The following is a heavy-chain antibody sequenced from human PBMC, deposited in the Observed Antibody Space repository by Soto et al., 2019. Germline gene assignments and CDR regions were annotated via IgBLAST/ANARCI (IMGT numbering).Heavy chain of an antibody. V-gene: IGHV3-30*18. Sequence: GGSLRLSCAASGFTFSSYGMHWVRQAPGKGLEWVAVISYDGSNKYYADSVKGRFTISRDNSKNTLYLQMNSLRAEDTAVYYCAKDYDTAMEEYYFDYWGQGTLVTVSS. CDR3: AKDYDTAMEEYYFDY. CDR1: GFTFSSYG. D-gene: IGHD5-18*01. CDR2: ISYDGSNK. J-gene: IGHJ4*02.